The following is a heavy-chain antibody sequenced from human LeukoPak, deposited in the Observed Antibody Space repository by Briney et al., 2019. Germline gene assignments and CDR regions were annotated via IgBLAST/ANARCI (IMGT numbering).Heavy chain of an antibody. CDR2: ISSSSSTI. CDR3: ARVSYGSGSPNFDY. D-gene: IGHD3-10*01. J-gene: IGHJ4*02. V-gene: IGHV3-48*01. Sequence: GGSLRLSCAASGFTFSSYSMNWVRQAPGKGLEWVSYISSSSSTIYYADSVKGRFTISRDNSKNTLYLQMNSLRAEDTAVYYCARVSYGSGSPNFDYWGQGTLVTASS. CDR1: GFTFSSYS.